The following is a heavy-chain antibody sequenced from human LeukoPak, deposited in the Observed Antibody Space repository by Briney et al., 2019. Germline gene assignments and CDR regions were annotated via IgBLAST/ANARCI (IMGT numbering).Heavy chain of an antibody. J-gene: IGHJ6*03. Sequence: ASVKVSCKASGYTFTSYDINWVRQATGQGLEWMGWMNPNSGNTGYAQKFQGRVTMTRNTSISTAYMELSSLRSEDTAVYYCARGPYSSSWYIVGYYYYYYMDVWGKGTTVTISS. CDR3: ARGPYSSSWYIVGYYYYYYMDV. CDR2: MNPNSGNT. V-gene: IGHV1-8*01. CDR1: GYTFTSYD. D-gene: IGHD6-13*01.